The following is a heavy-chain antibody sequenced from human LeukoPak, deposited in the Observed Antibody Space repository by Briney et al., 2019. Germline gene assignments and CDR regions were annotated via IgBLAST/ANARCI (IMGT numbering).Heavy chain of an antibody. CDR2: INPHGSEK. CDR3: ARSDY. Sequence: PGGSLRLSCTASGFSFSSYWMNWVRQAPGKGLEWVANINPHGSEKNYVDSVKGRFTISRDRTKNSLFLQMNNLRAEDTAVYYCARSDYWGQGIPVTVSS. V-gene: IGHV3-7*01. J-gene: IGHJ4*02. CDR1: GFSFSSYW.